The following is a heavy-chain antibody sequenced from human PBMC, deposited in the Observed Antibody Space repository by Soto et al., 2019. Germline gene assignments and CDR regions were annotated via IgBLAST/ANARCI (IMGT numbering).Heavy chain of an antibody. CDR2: MNPNSGNT. CDR3: ARAKYGGNSDWFDP. Sequence: QVQLVQSGAEVKKPGASVKVSCKASGYTFTSYDINWVRQATGQGLEWMGWMNPNSGNTGYAQKFRGRVTMTRNTSISTAYMELSSLGSEDTAVYYCARAKYGGNSDWFDPWGQGTLVTVSS. J-gene: IGHJ5*02. D-gene: IGHD2-21*02. V-gene: IGHV1-8*01. CDR1: GYTFTSYD.